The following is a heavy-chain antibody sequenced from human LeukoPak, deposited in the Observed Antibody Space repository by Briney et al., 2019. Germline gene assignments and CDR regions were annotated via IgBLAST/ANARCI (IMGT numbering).Heavy chain of an antibody. D-gene: IGHD4-17*01. J-gene: IGHJ5*02. Sequence: SETLSLSCTVSGGSISSSSYYWGWFRQPPEKGLEWIGNIYYSGSTYYNPSLKSRVTISVDTSKNQFSLTLSSVTAADTAVYYCARRTEDYGDYEVNWFDPWGQGTLVTVSS. CDR2: IYYSGST. CDR1: GGSISSSSYY. CDR3: ARRTEDYGDYEVNWFDP. V-gene: IGHV4-39*07.